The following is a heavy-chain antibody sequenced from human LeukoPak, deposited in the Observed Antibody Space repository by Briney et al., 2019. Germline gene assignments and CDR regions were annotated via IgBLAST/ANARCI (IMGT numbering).Heavy chain of an antibody. CDR3: ATGVYCATTTCPGHGNYNYFMDV. CDR1: GFTLSELS. D-gene: IGHD2-21*01. V-gene: IGHV1-24*01. CDR2: FDPKGGET. J-gene: IGHJ6*03. Sequence: PLASVTVSCKVSGFTLSELSIHWVRQAPGKELEWVGGFDPKGGETVYGERIRDRVILTDHSSSTTASMDLSSLGAHDTVVYYCATGVYCATTTCPGHGNYNYFMDVWGEGTTVTV.